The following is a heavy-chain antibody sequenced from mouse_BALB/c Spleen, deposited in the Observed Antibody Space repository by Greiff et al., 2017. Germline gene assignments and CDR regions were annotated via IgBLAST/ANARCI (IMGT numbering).Heavy chain of an antibody. CDR2: IYPGSGST. V-gene: IGHV1-55*01. D-gene: IGHD1-2*01. Sequence: QVQLQQPGAELVKPGTSVKLSCTASGYNFTSYWINWVKLRPGQGLEWIGDIYPGSGSTNYNEKFKSKATLTVDTSSSTAYMQLSSLASEDSALYYCAFITTSSYYAMDYWGQGTSVTVSS. J-gene: IGHJ4*01. CDR3: AFITTSSYYAMDY. CDR1: GYNFTSYW.